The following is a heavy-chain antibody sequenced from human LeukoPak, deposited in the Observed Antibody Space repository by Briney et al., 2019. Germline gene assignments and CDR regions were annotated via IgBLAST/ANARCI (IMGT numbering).Heavy chain of an antibody. CDR3: ANYYDSGIGVWYFDD. D-gene: IGHD3-22*01. CDR1: GGSISSYY. Sequence: SETLSLTCTVSGGSISSYYWSWIRQPSGKGLEWIGYIYYSGSTNYNPSLKSRVTISVGTSKNQFSLKLSSVTAADTAVYYCANYYDSGIGVWYFDDWGQGTLVTVSS. J-gene: IGHJ4*02. V-gene: IGHV4-59*01. CDR2: IYYSGST.